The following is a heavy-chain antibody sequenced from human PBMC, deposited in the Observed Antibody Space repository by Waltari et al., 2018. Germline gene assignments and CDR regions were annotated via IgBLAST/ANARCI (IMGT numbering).Heavy chain of an antibody. V-gene: IGHV4-38-2*01. J-gene: IGHJ4*02. CDR1: GGSISGGYD. CDR2: IYGSSGST. D-gene: IGHD6-13*01. Sequence: QVQLQESGPGLVKPLETLSLTCAVSGGSISGGYDWSWIRQPPGKGLEWIGYIYGSSGSTNYNPSLKNRVTISKDTSKNQFSRKLSSVTAADTAVYYCARHMSGSWNFDYWGQGVLVTVSS. CDR3: ARHMSGSWNFDY.